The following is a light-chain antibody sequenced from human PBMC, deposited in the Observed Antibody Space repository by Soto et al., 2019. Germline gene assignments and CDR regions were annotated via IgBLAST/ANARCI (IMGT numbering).Light chain of an antibody. CDR3: CSYAGGYTYL. CDR2: GVV. V-gene: IGLV2-11*01. Sequence: QSALTQPRSVSGSPGQSVTISCTGTGNDVGAYNYVSWYQQHPGRPPTLLIYGVVRWPSGVPDRFSGSKSGNTASLTISGLQAEDEADYFCCSYAGGYTYLFGAGTKVTVL. CDR1: GNDVGAYNY. J-gene: IGLJ1*01.